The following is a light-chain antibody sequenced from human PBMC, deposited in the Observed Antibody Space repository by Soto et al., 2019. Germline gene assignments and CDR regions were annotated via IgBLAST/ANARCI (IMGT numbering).Light chain of an antibody. Sequence: EVVLKQSQGTLSLSPCERATLSFRASQSVSNNYLAGYQQQPGQAPRLLIYGASNRATGLPDRFSGSGSGTDFTITISRLEPEDFAVYYCQQYGSSGTFGQGTKV. CDR3: QQYGSSGT. CDR2: GAS. V-gene: IGKV3-20*01. J-gene: IGKJ1*01. CDR1: QSVSNNY.